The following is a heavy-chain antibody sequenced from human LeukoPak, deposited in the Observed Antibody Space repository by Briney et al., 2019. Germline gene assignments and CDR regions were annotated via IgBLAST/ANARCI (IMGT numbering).Heavy chain of an antibody. V-gene: IGHV3-53*01. Sequence: GGSLRLSCAASGLTVRSNYMSWVRQAPGKGLEWVSVLYSDGSTYYEDSVKGRFTISRDNSKNTLSLQMNSLRAEDTAVYYCAREKGRGVISPYYDYWGQGTLVTVSS. J-gene: IGHJ4*02. CDR1: GLTVRSNY. D-gene: IGHD3-10*01. CDR2: LYSDGST. CDR3: AREKGRGVISPYYDY.